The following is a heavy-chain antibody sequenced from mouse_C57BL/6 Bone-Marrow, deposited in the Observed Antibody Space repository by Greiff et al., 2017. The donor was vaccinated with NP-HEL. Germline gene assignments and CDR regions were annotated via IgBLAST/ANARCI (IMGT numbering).Heavy chain of an antibody. CDR1: GYPFTNYL. D-gene: IGHD1-1*02. CDR3: ARKYYGYYYAMDY. CDR2: INPGSGGT. J-gene: IGHJ4*01. Sequence: QVQLQQSGAELVRPGTSVKVSCKASGYPFTNYLIEWVKQRPGQGLEWIGVINPGSGGTNYNGKFKGKATLTADKSSSTAYMQLSSLTSEDSAVYFCARKYYGYYYAMDYWGQGTSVTVSS. V-gene: IGHV1-54*01.